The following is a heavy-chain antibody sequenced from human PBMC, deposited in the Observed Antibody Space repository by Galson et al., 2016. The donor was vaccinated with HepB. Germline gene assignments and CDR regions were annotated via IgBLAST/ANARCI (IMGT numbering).Heavy chain of an antibody. D-gene: IGHD3-10*01. CDR1: GYSFTSHW. Sequence: QSGAEVKKPGESLKISCKGYGYSFTSHWIGWVRQMPGKGLEWMGIIYPGDSDTRYSPSSRGQVTISADKSTSTADRKWSSLKASDTAMYYCARHLNCGSGTYSDYWGQGTLVTVSS. V-gene: IGHV5-51*01. CDR2: IYPGDSDT. CDR3: ARHLNCGSGTYSDY. J-gene: IGHJ4*02.